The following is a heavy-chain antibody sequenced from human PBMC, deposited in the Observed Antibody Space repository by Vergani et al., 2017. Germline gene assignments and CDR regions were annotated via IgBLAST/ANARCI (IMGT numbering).Heavy chain of an antibody. D-gene: IGHD6-19*01. Sequence: QVQLQESGPGLVKPSQTLSLTCIVSGGSINSGGYFWSWLRQHPGKGLEWVGYISYTGSTTYNPSLKSRVIVSVDTTKNQFSLKLTSVTAADTAIDYCARAPVAGNCFDPWGQGALVTVSS. J-gene: IGHJ5*02. CDR3: ARAPVAGNCFDP. V-gene: IGHV4-31*02. CDR2: ISYTGST. CDR1: GGSINSGGYF.